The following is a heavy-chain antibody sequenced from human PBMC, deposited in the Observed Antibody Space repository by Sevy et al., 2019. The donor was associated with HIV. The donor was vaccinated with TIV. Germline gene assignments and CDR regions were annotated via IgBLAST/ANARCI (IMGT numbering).Heavy chain of an antibody. V-gene: IGHV3-33*01. CDR3: AREGLLEWSFSFDH. Sequence: GGSLRLSCAASGFTFSSYAIHWVRQAPGKGLDRVAVWCYDGTNEYYEDSLNDRFTISRDNSKYTQYLQMNSLGAEATAVYYCAREGLLEWSFSFDHWGQGTLVTVSS. J-gene: IGHJ4*02. CDR2: WCYDGTNE. D-gene: IGHD3-3*01. CDR1: GFTFSSYA.